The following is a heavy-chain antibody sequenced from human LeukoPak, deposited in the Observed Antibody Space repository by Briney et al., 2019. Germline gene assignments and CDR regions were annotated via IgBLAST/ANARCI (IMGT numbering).Heavy chain of an antibody. CDR3: AKVEGGSGSYPDYYYGMDV. J-gene: IGHJ6*02. CDR1: GFTFDDYT. CDR2: ISWDGGST. D-gene: IGHD3-10*01. Sequence: PGGSLRLSCAASGFTFDDYTMHWVRQAPGKGLEWVSLISWDGGSTYYADSVKGRFTISRDNSKNSLYLQMNSLRTEDTALYYCAKVEGGSGSYPDYYYGMDVWGQGTTVTVSS. V-gene: IGHV3-43*01.